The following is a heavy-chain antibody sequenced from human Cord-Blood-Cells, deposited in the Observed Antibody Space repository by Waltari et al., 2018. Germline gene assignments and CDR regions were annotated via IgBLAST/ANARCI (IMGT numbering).Heavy chain of an antibody. Sequence: EVQLVESGGGLIQPGGSLRLSCAASGFTVSSNYMSWVRQAPGKGLEWVSVIYSGGSTYYADSVKGRLTISRDNSKNTLYLQMNSLRAEDTAVYYCARLRDTAMVDYWGQGTLVTVSS. J-gene: IGHJ4*02. V-gene: IGHV3-53*01. D-gene: IGHD5-18*01. CDR3: ARLRDTAMVDY. CDR2: IYSGGST. CDR1: GFTVSSNY.